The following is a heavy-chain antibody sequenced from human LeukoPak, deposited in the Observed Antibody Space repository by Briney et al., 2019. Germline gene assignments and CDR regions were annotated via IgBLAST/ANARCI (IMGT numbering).Heavy chain of an antibody. CDR3: ARDRLLWFGEAPDY. Sequence: GGSLRLSCAASGFTFSSYSMNWVRQAPGKGLEWVSSISSSSSYIYYADSVKGRFTISRDNAKNSLYLQMSSLRAEDTAVYYCARDRLLWFGEAPDYWGQGTLVTVSS. V-gene: IGHV3-21*01. CDR2: ISSSSSYI. D-gene: IGHD3-10*01. CDR1: GFTFSSYS. J-gene: IGHJ4*02.